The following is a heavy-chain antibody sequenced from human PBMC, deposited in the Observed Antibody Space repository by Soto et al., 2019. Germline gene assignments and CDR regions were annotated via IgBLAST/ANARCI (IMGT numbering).Heavy chain of an antibody. V-gene: IGHV4-4*07. J-gene: IGHJ3*02. CDR1: GGSISSYY. D-gene: IGHD1-26*01. CDR3: ARDRASVGATDAFDI. Sequence: PSETLSLTCTVSGGSISSYYWSWIRQPAGKGLEWIGRIYTSGSANYNPSLKSRVTMSVDTSKNQFSLKLSSVTAADTAVYYCARDRASVGATDAFDIWGQGTMVTVSS. CDR2: IYTSGSA.